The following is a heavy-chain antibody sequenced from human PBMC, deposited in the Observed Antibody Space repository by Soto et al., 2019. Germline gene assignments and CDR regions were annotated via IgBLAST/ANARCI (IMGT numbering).Heavy chain of an antibody. V-gene: IGHV1-18*01. CDR3: ARDPPIVVVPAARIRFDP. J-gene: IGHJ5*02. CDR2: ISAYNGNT. Sequence: QVQLVQSGAEVKKPGASVKVSCKASGYTFPSYGISWVRQAPGQGLEWMGWISAYNGNTNNAQKLQGRVTMTTDTSTSTAYMELRSLRSDDTAVYYCARDPPIVVVPAARIRFDPWGQGTLVTVSS. CDR1: GYTFPSYG. D-gene: IGHD2-2*01.